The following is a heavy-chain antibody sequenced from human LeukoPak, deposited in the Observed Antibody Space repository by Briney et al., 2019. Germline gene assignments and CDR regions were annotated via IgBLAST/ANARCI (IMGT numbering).Heavy chain of an antibody. CDR3: ARDTDVLLWFGEAWNWFDP. D-gene: IGHD3-10*01. CDR1: GYTFTSYG. J-gene: IGHJ5*02. CDR2: ISAYNGNT. V-gene: IGHV1-18*01. Sequence: ASVKVSCKASGYTFTSYGISWVRQAPGQGLEWMGWISAYNGNTNYAQKLQGRVTMTTDTSTSTAYMELRSLRSDDTAVYYCARDTDVLLWFGEAWNWFDPWGQGTLVTVFS.